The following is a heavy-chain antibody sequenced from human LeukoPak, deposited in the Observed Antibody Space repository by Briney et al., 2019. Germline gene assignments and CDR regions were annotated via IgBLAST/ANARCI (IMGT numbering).Heavy chain of an antibody. D-gene: IGHD6-19*01. CDR1: GYSFTNYY. V-gene: IGHV1-46*01. J-gene: IGHJ4*02. CDR2: INLIGGST. CDR3: ARESDIAVAGTGFDN. Sequence: ASVKVSCKASGYSFTNYYMHWVRQAPGQGLEWMGIINLIGGSTRYAQKFQGRVTMTRDTSTSTVYMGLSSLRSEDTAVYYCARESDIAVAGTGFDNWGQGTLVTVSS.